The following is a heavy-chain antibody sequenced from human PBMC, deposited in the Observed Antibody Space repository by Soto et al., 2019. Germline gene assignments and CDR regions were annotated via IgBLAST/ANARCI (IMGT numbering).Heavy chain of an antibody. CDR1: GYSISSGYY. D-gene: IGHD3-3*01. CDR3: ARDRPGAEYCDFWRPPGLYYYYGMDV. Sequence: AETLSLTCAVSGYSISSGYYWGWIRQPAGKGLEWTGSIYHSRSTYYNPSLNSRVTISVDTSKNQFSLKLSSVTAADTAVYYCARDRPGAEYCDFWRPPGLYYYYGMDVWGQGTTVTVSS. V-gene: IGHV4-38-2*02. J-gene: IGHJ6*02. CDR2: IYHSRST.